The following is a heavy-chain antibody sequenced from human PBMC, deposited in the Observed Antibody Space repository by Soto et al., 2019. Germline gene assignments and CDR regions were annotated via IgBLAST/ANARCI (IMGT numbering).Heavy chain of an antibody. J-gene: IGHJ5*02. CDR1: GGSISSGGYY. CDR3: ARDPAP. CDR2: IYNSGST. V-gene: IGHV4-31*03. Sequence: QVQLQESGPGLVKPSQTLSLTCTVSGGSISSGGYYWSWIRQHPGKGLEWIGYIYNSGSTYYNPSLKRRVTISAATSKSRFSLQLSSVTAADTAVYYCARDPAPWGQGTLVTVSS.